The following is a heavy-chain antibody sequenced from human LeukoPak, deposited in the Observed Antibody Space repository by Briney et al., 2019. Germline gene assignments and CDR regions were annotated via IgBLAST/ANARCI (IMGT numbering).Heavy chain of an antibody. J-gene: IGHJ4*02. V-gene: IGHV3-74*01. Sequence: PGRSLRLSCAASGFVLSSYGMHWIRQVPGKGLVWVSHVKYDGSATNYADSVKGRFTISRDNAKNTLYLQMNSLRAEDTAVYYCVSGSLQSGYNFDYWGQGALVTVSS. D-gene: IGHD3-3*01. CDR2: VKYDGSAT. CDR3: VSGSLQSGYNFDY. CDR1: GFVLSSYG.